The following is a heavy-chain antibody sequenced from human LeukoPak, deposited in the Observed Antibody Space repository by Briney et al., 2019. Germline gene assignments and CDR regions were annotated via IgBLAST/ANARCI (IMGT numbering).Heavy chain of an antibody. V-gene: IGHV3-48*03. CDR2: TSSRGSAI. CDR3: ARDKYGGPGGFFDY. J-gene: IGHJ4*02. CDR1: GFTFSNYE. Sequence: GGSLRLSCAASGFTFSNYEMNWVRQAPGKGLEWVSYTSSRGSAIYYADSVKGRFTISRDNAKNSLYLQMNSLRAEDTAVYYCARDKYGGPGGFFDYWGQGTLVTVSS. D-gene: IGHD4-23*01.